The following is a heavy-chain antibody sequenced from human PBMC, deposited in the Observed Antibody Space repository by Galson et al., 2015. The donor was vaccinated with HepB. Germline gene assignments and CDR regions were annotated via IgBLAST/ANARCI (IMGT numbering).Heavy chain of an antibody. CDR3: ATSRDSYYYDSSGFYSPLDH. V-gene: IGHV1-24*01. CDR1: GYTLTELS. Sequence: SVKVSCKVSGYTLTELSIHWVRQAPGKGLEWMGGSDPEDGETIYAQKFQGRVTMTEDTSTDTAYMELNSLRSEDTAVYYCATSRDSYYYDSSGFYSPLDHWGQGTLVTVSS. CDR2: SDPEDGET. J-gene: IGHJ4*02. D-gene: IGHD3-22*01.